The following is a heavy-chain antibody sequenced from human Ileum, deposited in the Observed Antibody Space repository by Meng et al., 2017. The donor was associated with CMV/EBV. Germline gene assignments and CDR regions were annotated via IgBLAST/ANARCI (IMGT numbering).Heavy chain of an antibody. Sequence: GGSLRLSCAASGFTFSSYAMSWVRQAPGKGLEWVSAISGSGGSTYYADSVKGRFTISRDNSKNTLYLQMNSLRAEDTAVYYCAKDQYSSSSYYHYGMDVWGQGTTVTVSS. D-gene: IGHD6-6*01. CDR3: AKDQYSSSSYYHYGMDV. J-gene: IGHJ6*02. CDR2: ISGSGGST. CDR1: GFTFSSYA. V-gene: IGHV3-23*01.